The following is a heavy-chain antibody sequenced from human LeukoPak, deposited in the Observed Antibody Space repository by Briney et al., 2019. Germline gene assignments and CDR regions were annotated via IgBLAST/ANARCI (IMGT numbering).Heavy chain of an antibody. CDR1: GFTFSSYA. CDR2: ISYDGSNK. Sequence: GRSLRLSCAASGFTFSSYARHWVRQAPGKGLEWVAVISYDGSNKYYADSVKGRFTISRDNSKNTLYLQMNSLRAEDTAVYYCAREGIAAAGKAEYFQHWGQGTLVTVSS. CDR3: AREGIAAAGKAEYFQH. V-gene: IGHV3-30-3*01. J-gene: IGHJ1*01. D-gene: IGHD6-13*01.